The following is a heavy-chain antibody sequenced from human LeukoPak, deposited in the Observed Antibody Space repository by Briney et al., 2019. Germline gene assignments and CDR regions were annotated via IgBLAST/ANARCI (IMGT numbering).Heavy chain of an antibody. CDR2: INPSGGST. CDR3: ARDIGAFDI. CDR1: GYTFTNHY. D-gene: IGHD3-16*02. J-gene: IGHJ3*02. Sequence: ASVKVSCKASGYTFTNHYIQWVRQAPGQGLEWMGIINPSGGSTSYAQKFQGRVTMTRDTSTSTVYMELSSLRSEDTAVYYCARDIGAFDIWGQGTMVTVSS. V-gene: IGHV1-46*01.